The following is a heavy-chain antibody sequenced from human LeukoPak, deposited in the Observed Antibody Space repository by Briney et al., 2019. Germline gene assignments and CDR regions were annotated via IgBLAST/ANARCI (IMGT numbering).Heavy chain of an antibody. CDR1: GGTFSSYA. D-gene: IGHD4-17*01. V-gene: IGHV1-69*13. CDR2: IIPIFGTA. J-gene: IGHJ4*02. CDR3: ARDWDGDYFD. Sequence: SVKVSCKASGGTFSSYAISWVRQAPGQGLEWMGGIIPIFGTANYAQKFQGRVTITADESTSTVYMELRSLRSDDTAVYYCARDWDGDYFDWGQGTLVTVSS.